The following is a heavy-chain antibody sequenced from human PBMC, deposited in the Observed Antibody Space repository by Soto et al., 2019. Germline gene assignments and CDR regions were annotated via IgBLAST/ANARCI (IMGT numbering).Heavy chain of an antibody. CDR1: GFSFSSYA. V-gene: IGHV3-30*18. CDR2: ISHDGNIK. CDR3: AKELAYGDFWRGLAY. Sequence: QVQLVESGGGVVQPGRSLRLSCAASGFSFSSYAMHWVRQAPGKGLEWVAIISHDGNIKRYADFVEGRFIVFRDNSNNTRLLQRESLKTDDTAVYYCAKELAYGDFWRGLAYWGQGALVTVAA. D-gene: IGHD3-3*01. J-gene: IGHJ4*02.